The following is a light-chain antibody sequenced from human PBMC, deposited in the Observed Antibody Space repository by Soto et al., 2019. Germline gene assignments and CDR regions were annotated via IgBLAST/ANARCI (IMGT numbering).Light chain of an antibody. CDR1: QTIVGQ. CDR2: GAS. Sequence: EIVMTQSPASLSVSPGERATLSCRASQTIVGQLAWYQPKHGQTPRLLIKGASTRATGVSGRFSGSGSGKYFTLTITSLQSVDSGVYDCQQYHAWPLTVGGGTKVEI. CDR3: QQYHAWPLT. V-gene: IGKV3D-15*01. J-gene: IGKJ4*01.